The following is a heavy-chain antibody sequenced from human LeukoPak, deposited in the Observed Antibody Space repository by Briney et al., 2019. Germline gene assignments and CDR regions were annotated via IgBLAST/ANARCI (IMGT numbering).Heavy chain of an antibody. V-gene: IGHV4-59*01. J-gene: IGHJ3*02. CDR2: IYYRANT. CDR3: ARGGPNSSGYSADGFDI. D-gene: IGHD3-22*01. CDR1: GGSMSSYY. Sequence: SETLSLTCTVSGGSMSSYYWSWIRQAPGQGLESIGYIYYRANTNYNPSLKSRVTISVDTSRTQFSLKLSSMTAADTAVYYCARGGPNSSGYSADGFDIWGQGTMVTVSS.